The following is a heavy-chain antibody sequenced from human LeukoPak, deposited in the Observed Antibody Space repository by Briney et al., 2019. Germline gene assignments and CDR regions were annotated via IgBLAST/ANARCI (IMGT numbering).Heavy chain of an antibody. V-gene: IGHV4-4*07. CDR2: IYTSGST. J-gene: IGHJ3*02. Sequence: PSETLSLTCTVSGGSISSYYWSWIRQPAGKGLEWIGRIYTSGSTNYNPSLKSRVTMSVDTSKNQFSLKLSSVTAADTAVYYCARPPQVVNPLAAFDIWGQGTMVTVSS. CDR1: GGSISSYY. D-gene: IGHD3-22*01. CDR3: ARPPQVVNPLAAFDI.